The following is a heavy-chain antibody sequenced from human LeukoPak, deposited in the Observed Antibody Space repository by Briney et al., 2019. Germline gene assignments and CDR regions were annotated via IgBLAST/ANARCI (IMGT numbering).Heavy chain of an antibody. D-gene: IGHD3-3*01. J-gene: IGHJ4*02. V-gene: IGHV5-51*01. Sequence: GESLKISCKGSGNNFADYWIGWVRQMPGKGLELMAFIYPVGSDRIYSQPFQGPVTVSVAKFIDTGYLKLGRLKASYTVMYYYERQFYDTSTYYTSFDFWGQGTLVTVSS. CDR1: GNNFADYW. CDR2: IYPVGSDR. CDR3: ERQFYDTSTYYTSFDF.